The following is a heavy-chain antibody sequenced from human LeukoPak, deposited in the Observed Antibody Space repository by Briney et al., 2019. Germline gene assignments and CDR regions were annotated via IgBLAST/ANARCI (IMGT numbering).Heavy chain of an antibody. D-gene: IGHD3-10*01. CDR1: GFTFSSYG. Sequence: GGSLRLSCAASGFTFSSYGMHWVRQAPGKGLEWVEFIRYDGSNKYYADSVKGRFTVSRDNSKNTLYLQMNSLRAEDTAVYYCAKAYYYGSGSYLFDYWGQGTLVTVSS. J-gene: IGHJ4*02. CDR3: AKAYYYGSGSYLFDY. V-gene: IGHV3-30*02. CDR2: IRYDGSNK.